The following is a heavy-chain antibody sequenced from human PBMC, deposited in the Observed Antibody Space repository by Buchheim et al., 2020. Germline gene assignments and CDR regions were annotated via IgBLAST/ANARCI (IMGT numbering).Heavy chain of an antibody. Sequence: QVQLVESGGGVVQPGRSLRLSCAASGFTFSRYGMHWVRQAPGKGLEWVAAISYDGSNKYYADSVKGRFTISRDNSKNTLYLQMNSLRAEDTAVFYCAKELYYDYVWGGYRPGDYYYGMDVWGQGTT. CDR2: ISYDGSNK. D-gene: IGHD3-16*02. CDR3: AKELYYDYVWGGYRPGDYYYGMDV. CDR1: GFTFSRYG. J-gene: IGHJ6*02. V-gene: IGHV3-30*18.